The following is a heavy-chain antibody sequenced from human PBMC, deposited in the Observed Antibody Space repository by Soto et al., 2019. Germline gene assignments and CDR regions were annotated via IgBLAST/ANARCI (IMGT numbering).Heavy chain of an antibody. CDR3: ARGEGVWYSSSSVDY. J-gene: IGHJ4*02. Sequence: VASVKVSCKASGYTFTSYGISWVRQAPGRGLEWMGWISAYNGNTNYAQKLQGRVTMTTDTSTSTAYMELRSLRSDDTAVYYCARGEGVWYSSSSVDYWGQGTLVTVS. V-gene: IGHV1-18*04. CDR1: GYTFTSYG. D-gene: IGHD6-6*01. CDR2: ISAYNGNT.